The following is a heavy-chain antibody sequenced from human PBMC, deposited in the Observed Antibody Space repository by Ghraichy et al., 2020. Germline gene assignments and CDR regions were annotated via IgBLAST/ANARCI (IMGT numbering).Heavy chain of an antibody. CDR3: ARRASGTLRDWLDYYYYYGMDV. J-gene: IGHJ6*02. D-gene: IGHD3-3*01. Sequence: GGSLRLSCAASGFTFSSYSMNWVRQAPGKGLEWVSSISSSSSYIYYADSVKGRFTISRDNAKNSLYLQMNSLRAEDTAVYYCARRASGTLRDWLDYYYYYGMDVWGQGTTVTVSS. V-gene: IGHV3-21*01. CDR1: GFTFSSYS. CDR2: ISSSSSYI.